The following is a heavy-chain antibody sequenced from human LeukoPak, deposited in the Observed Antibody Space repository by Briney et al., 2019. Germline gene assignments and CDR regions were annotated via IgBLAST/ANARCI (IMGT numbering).Heavy chain of an antibody. CDR1: GFTFSSYG. CDR2: IWYDGSNK. CDR3: ARDDGDPAYYYYGMDV. V-gene: IGHV3-33*01. D-gene: IGHD4-17*01. J-gene: IGHJ6*02. Sequence: GGSLRLSCAASGFTFSSYGMHWVRQAPGKGLEGVAVIWYDGSNKYYADSVKGRFTIPRDNSKNTLYLQMNSLRAEDTAVYYCARDDGDPAYYYYGMDVWGQGTTVTVSS.